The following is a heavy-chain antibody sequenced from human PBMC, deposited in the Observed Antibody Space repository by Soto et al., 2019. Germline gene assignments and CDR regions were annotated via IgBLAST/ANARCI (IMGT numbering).Heavy chain of an antibody. J-gene: IGHJ3*02. CDR3: ARGTHKMRAFDI. Sequence: PSETLSLTCAVYGGSFSGYYWSWIRQPPGKGLEWIGEINHSGSTYYNPSLKGRVTISVDRSKNQFSLKLSSVTAADTAVYYCARGTHKMRAFDIWGQGTMVTVSS. V-gene: IGHV4-34*01. CDR2: INHSGST. CDR1: GGSFSGYY.